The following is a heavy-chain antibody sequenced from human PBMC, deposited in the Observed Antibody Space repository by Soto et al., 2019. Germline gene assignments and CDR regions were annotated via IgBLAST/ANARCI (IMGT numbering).Heavy chain of an antibody. Sequence: EVQMVESGGGLVQTGRSLRLSCEAYGFTFDDYDMHWVRQAPGKGMEWVSGISWNSGSIGYADSVKGRFTISRDNAKKSLYLEMSSLGAEDTALYSCAKDISIFGVVSIEDAFDIWGQGTMVTVSS. CDR2: ISWNSGSI. D-gene: IGHD3-3*01. J-gene: IGHJ3*02. CDR1: GFTFDDYD. V-gene: IGHV3-9*01. CDR3: AKDISIFGVVSIEDAFDI.